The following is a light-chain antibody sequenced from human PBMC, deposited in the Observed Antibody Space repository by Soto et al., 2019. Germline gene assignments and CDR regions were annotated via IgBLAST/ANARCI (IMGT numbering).Light chain of an antibody. V-gene: IGLV1-40*01. J-gene: IGLJ1*01. CDR3: QSSDSSLSGYV. CDR2: ENN. Sequence: QAVLTQPPSVSEAPGQRVTISCTVSSSNIGAGYEAHWYQQVPGTAPKLLIYENNNRPSGVPDRFSGSKSGTSASLAITGLQAEDEAEYHCQSSDSSLSGYVFGTGTKVTVL. CDR1: SSNIGAGYE.